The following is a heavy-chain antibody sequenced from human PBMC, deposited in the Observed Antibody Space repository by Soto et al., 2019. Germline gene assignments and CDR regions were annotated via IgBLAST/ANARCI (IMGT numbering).Heavy chain of an antibody. Sequence: GGSLRLSCAASGFTFSSYWMSWVRQAPGKGLEWVANIKQDGSEKYYVDSVKGRFTISRDNAKNSLYLQMNSLRAEDTAVYYCAREKTAYYYDSSGYYGYWGQGTLVTVS. J-gene: IGHJ4*02. CDR1: GFTFSSYW. D-gene: IGHD3-22*01. V-gene: IGHV3-7*03. CDR3: AREKTAYYYDSSGYYGY. CDR2: IKQDGSEK.